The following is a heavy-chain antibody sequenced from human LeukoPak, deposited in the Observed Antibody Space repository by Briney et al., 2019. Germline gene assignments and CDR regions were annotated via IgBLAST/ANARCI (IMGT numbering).Heavy chain of an antibody. D-gene: IGHD6-19*01. Sequence: GGSLRLSCAASGFSVNTNYMTWVRQAPGKGLEWVSTITASGGSTYYADSVRGRFTISRDNSKNTLYLQMNSLRAEDTAVYYYAKREYSSGSYGLDVWGQGTTVIVSS. J-gene: IGHJ6*02. CDR2: ITASGGST. V-gene: IGHV3-23*01. CDR1: GFSVNTNY. CDR3: AKREYSSGSYGLDV.